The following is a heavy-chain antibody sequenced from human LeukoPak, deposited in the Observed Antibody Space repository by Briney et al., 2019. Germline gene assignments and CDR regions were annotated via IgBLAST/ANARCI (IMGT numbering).Heavy chain of an antibody. Sequence: SETLSLTCTVSGGSISSYYWSWIRQPAGKGLEWIGRIYTSGSTNYNPSLKSRVTMSVDTSKNQFSLKLSSVTAADTAVYYCARLGGGWYPYYYYYYMDVWGKGTTVTISS. V-gene: IGHV4-4*07. J-gene: IGHJ6*03. CDR1: GGSISSYY. CDR3: ARLGGGWYPYYYYYYMDV. D-gene: IGHD6-19*01. CDR2: IYTSGST.